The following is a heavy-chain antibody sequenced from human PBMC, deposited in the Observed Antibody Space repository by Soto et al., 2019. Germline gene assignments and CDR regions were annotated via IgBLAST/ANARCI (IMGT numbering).Heavy chain of an antibody. CDR3: ARDDIWFGEFIDY. D-gene: IGHD3-10*01. J-gene: IGHJ4*02. CDR1: GYTFTGYY. CDR2: INPNSGGT. Sequence: GASVKVSCKASGYTFTGYYMHWVRQAPGQGLEWMGWINPNSGGTNYAQKFQGGVTMTRDTSISTAYMELSRLRSDDTAVYYCARDDIWFGEFIDYWGQGTLVTVS. V-gene: IGHV1-2*02.